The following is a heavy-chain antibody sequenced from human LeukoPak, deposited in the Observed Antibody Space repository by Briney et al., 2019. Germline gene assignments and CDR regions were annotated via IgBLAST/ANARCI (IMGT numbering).Heavy chain of an antibody. CDR2: ISYDGSNK. Sequence: GGSLRLSCAASGFTFSSYAMHWVRQAPGKGLEWVAVISYDGSNKYYADSVKGRFTISRDNSKNTLYLQMNSLRAEDTAVYYCARDADSSGYFDYWGQGTLVTVSS. CDR3: ARDADSSGYFDY. J-gene: IGHJ4*02. V-gene: IGHV3-30-3*01. CDR1: GFTFSSYA. D-gene: IGHD3-22*01.